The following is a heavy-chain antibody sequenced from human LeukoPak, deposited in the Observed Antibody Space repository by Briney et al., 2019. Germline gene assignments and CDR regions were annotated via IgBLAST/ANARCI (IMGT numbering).Heavy chain of an antibody. CDR2: IYTSGST. CDR1: GGSISSGCYY. CDR3: ARARGYCSSTSCYDTTVTTTQDYFDY. V-gene: IGHV4-61*02. J-gene: IGHJ4*02. Sequence: TSQTLSLTCTVSGGSISSGCYYWIWIRQPAGKGLVWIVRIYTSGSTNSNPSLKSRVTISVDTSKNQFSLKLSSVTAADTAVYYCARARGYCSSTSCYDTTVTTTQDYFDYWGQGTLVTVSS. D-gene: IGHD2-2*01.